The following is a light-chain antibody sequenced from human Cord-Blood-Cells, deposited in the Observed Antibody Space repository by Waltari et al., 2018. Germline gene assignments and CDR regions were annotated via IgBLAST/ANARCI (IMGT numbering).Light chain of an antibody. CDR2: EVS. Sequence: QSAPTQPPSASGSPGQSLPLSCIGTTSVVCGFNYVSWYQQPPGKAPKLMIYEVSKRPSGVPDRFSGSKSGNTASLTVSGLQAEDEADYYCSSYAGSNNYVFGTGTKVTVL. CDR3: SSYAGSNNYV. CDR1: TSVVCGFNY. J-gene: IGLJ1*01. V-gene: IGLV2-8*01.